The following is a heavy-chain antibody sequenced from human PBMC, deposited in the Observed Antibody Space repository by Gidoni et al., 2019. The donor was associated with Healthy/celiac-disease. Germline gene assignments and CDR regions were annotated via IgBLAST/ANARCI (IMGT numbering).Heavy chain of an antibody. CDR1: GGTFSSYA. D-gene: IGHD6-19*01. V-gene: IGHV1-69*04. Sequence: QVQLVQSGAEVKKPGSSVKVSCQASGGTFSSYAISWVRQAPGQGLEWMGRIIPILGIANYAQKFQGRVTITADKSTSTVYMELSSLRSEDTAVYYCARSTFIAVAGTKAGYFDYWGQGTLVTVSS. CDR3: ARSTFIAVAGTKAGYFDY. CDR2: IIPILGIA. J-gene: IGHJ4*02.